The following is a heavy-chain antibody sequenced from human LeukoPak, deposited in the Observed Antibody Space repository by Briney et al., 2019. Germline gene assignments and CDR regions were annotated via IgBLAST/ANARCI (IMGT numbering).Heavy chain of an antibody. J-gene: IGHJ6*02. CDR2: INHDGIEK. Sequence: GGSLRLSCTASGFTFSNYYMTWVRQAPGKGPEWVANINHDGIEKNYVDSVRGRFTISRDNTKSSLYLQMNSLRAEDTAVYCCTKDGAAGAPPEVMAVWGQGTTVTVSS. CDR3: TKDGAAGAPPEVMAV. V-gene: IGHV3-7*01. CDR1: GFTFSNYY. D-gene: IGHD6-13*01.